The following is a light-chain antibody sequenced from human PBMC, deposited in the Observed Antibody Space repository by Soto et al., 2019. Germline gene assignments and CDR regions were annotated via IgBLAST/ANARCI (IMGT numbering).Light chain of an antibody. CDR1: QSISSW. CDR2: KAS. CDR3: QQYNSYPLT. J-gene: IGKJ4*01. V-gene: IGKV1-5*03. Sequence: DIHMTQSPSTLSASVGDRVTITCRASQSISSWLAWYQEKPGKAPKLLISKASSLESGVPSRFSGSGSGTEFTLTISSLQPDDFATYYCQQYNSYPLTFGGGTRVEIK.